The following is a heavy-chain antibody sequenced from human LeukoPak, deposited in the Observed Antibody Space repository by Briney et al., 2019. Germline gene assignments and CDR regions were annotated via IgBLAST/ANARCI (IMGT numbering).Heavy chain of an antibody. CDR1: GGSISSDH. V-gene: IGHV4-59*01. CDR3: ARKNDFGI. Sequence: SETLSLTCSVSGGSISSDHWNWIRQTPGKGLEWIGCIYYSGRTYYNPSLKSRVTISVDMSKSQFSLRLTSVTAADTAVYYCARKNDFGIWGQGTLVTVSS. D-gene: IGHD4/OR15-4a*01. J-gene: IGHJ3*02. CDR2: IYYSGRT.